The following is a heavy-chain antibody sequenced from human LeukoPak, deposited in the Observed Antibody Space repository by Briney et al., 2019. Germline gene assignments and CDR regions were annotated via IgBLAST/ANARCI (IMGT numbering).Heavy chain of an antibody. CDR1: GYTFTGYY. Sequence: ASVKVSCKASGYTFTGYYMHWVRQAPGQGLEWMGWINPNSGGTNYAQKFQGRVTMTRDTSISIAYMELSRLRSDDTAVYYCARGGVTNYYYYYGMDVWGQGTTVTVSS. J-gene: IGHJ6*02. CDR3: ARGGVTNYYYYYGMDV. D-gene: IGHD2-21*02. V-gene: IGHV1-2*02. CDR2: INPNSGGT.